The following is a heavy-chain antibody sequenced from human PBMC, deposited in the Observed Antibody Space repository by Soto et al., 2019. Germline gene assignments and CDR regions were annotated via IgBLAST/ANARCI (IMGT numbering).Heavy chain of an antibody. J-gene: IGHJ4*02. V-gene: IGHV3-30-3*01. CDR2: ISYDGSNK. CDR1: GFTFSSYA. CDR3: ARGLPNYYDSSGYHYRLAY. Sequence: QVQLVESGGGVVQPGRSLRLSCAASGFTFSSYAVHWVRQAPGKGLEWVAVISYDGSNKYYADSVKGRFTISRDNSKNTLYLQMNSLRAEDTAVYYCARGLPNYYDSSGYHYRLAYWGQGTLVTVSS. D-gene: IGHD3-22*01.